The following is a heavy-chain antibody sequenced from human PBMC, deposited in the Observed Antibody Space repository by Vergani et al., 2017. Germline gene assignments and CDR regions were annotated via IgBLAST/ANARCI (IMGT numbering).Heavy chain of an antibody. CDR3: ARHTHQPYYGSGSYWPIIGGFDY. Sequence: EVQLVQSGAEVKKPGESLRISCKGSGYSFTSYWISWVRQMPGKGLEWMGRIDPSDSYTNCSPSFQGHVTISADKSISTAYLQWSSLKASDTAMYYCARHTHQPYYGSGSYWPIIGGFDYWGQGTLVTVSS. CDR2: IDPSDSYT. CDR1: GYSFTSYW. V-gene: IGHV5-10-1*03. D-gene: IGHD3-10*01. J-gene: IGHJ4*02.